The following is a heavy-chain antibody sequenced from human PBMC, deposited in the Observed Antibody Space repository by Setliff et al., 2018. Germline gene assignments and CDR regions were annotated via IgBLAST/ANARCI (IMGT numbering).Heavy chain of an antibody. V-gene: IGHV1-18*01. CDR3: ERLVRYCTATACQRTSGDDL. D-gene: IGHD2-8*01. CDR2: INNYNTNT. Sequence: GASVKVSCKTSGYTFTNYGITWVRQAPGQGLEWMGWINNYNTNTNYAQKLQGRVAMTTDTSTSTAYMELRSLRSDDTAVYYCERLVRYCTATACQRTSGDDLWGQGTLVTVSS. CDR1: GYTFTNYG. J-gene: IGHJ5*02.